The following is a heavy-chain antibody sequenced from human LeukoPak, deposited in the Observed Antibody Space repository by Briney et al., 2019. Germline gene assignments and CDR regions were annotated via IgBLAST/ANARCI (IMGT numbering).Heavy chain of an antibody. CDR3: ARDRSMASMAIFRFDY. J-gene: IGHJ4*02. V-gene: IGHV3-21*01. D-gene: IGHD5-24*01. Sequence: GGSLRLSCAASRFTFSSYSMNWVRQAPGKGLEWVSSISSRSDYIYYADSVKGRFTISRDNAKNSLYRQMNSLRADDTALYYCARDRSMASMAIFRFDYWGQGTLVTVSS. CDR1: RFTFSSYS. CDR2: ISSRSDYI.